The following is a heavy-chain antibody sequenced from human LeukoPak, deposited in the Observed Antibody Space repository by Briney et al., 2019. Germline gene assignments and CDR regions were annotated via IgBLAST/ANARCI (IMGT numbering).Heavy chain of an antibody. CDR2: IYTSGST. J-gene: IGHJ4*02. D-gene: IGHD3-22*01. V-gene: IGHV4-4*07. Sequence: PSETLSLTCTVSGGSISSYYWSWIRQPAGKGLEWIVRIYTSGSTNYNPSLKSRVTMSVDTSKNQFSLKLSSVTAADTAVYYCARGYYDSSGYYWWYFDYWGQGTLVTVSS. CDR1: GGSISSYY. CDR3: ARGYYDSSGYYWWYFDY.